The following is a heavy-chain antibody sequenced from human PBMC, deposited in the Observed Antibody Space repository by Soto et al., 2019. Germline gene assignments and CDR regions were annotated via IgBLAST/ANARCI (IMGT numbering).Heavy chain of an antibody. V-gene: IGHV1-18*01. D-gene: IGHD6-19*01. J-gene: IGHJ4*02. CDR1: GYTFTSYG. CDR3: ERSPDVAVAGTISDY. Sequence: ASVKVSCKASGYTFTSYGISWVRQAPGQGLEWMGWISAYNGNTNYAQKLQGRVTMTTDTSTSTAYMELRSLRSDDTAVYYCERSPDVAVAGTISDYWGQGTLVTVSS. CDR2: ISAYNGNT.